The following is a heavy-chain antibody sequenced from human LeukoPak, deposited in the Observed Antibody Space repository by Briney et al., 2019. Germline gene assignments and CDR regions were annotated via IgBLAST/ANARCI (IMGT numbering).Heavy chain of an antibody. CDR1: GFSFSDYE. V-gene: IGHV3-48*03. CDR3: SRTKISPDSYGGMDV. D-gene: IGHD2-15*01. CDR2: ISSSGSTM. J-gene: IGHJ6*02. Sequence: AGNLCFNCSASGFSFSDYEINWVRQAQGMGLKWVAFISSSGSTMHYADSVRGRSTISRASVKISLLLQVNSPSAECTADFSCSRTKISPDSYGGMDVWGRGATCTVSS.